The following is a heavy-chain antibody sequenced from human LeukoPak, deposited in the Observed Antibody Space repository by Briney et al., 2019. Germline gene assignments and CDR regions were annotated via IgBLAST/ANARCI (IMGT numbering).Heavy chain of an antibody. V-gene: IGHV1-18*01. Sequence: ASVKVSCKASGYTFTSYGISWVRQAPGQGLEWMGWISAYNGNTNYAQKLQGRVTMTTDTSTSTAYMELRSLRSDDTAGYYCARAVEMATTSDYWGQGTLVTVSS. J-gene: IGHJ4*02. CDR2: ISAYNGNT. D-gene: IGHD5-24*01. CDR1: GYTFTSYG. CDR3: ARAVEMATTSDY.